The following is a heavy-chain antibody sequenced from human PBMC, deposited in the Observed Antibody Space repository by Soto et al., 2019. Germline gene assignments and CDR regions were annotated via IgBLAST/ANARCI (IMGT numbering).Heavy chain of an antibody. CDR2: IWYDGSNK. Sequence: QVQLVESGGGVVQPGRSLRLSCAASGFTFSSYGMHWVRQAPGKGLEWVAVIWYDGSNKYYADSVKGRFTISRDNSKNTLYLQMNSLRAEDTAVYYCARRGYDFWSGYVTYYYYYMDVWGKGTTVTVSS. CDR3: ARRGYDFWSGYVTYYYYYMDV. D-gene: IGHD3-3*01. CDR1: GFTFSSYG. V-gene: IGHV3-33*01. J-gene: IGHJ6*03.